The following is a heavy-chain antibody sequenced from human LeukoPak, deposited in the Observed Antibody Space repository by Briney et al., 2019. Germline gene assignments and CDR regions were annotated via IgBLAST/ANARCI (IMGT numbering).Heavy chain of an antibody. Sequence: GGSLRLSCAASGFTFSNAWMSGGRQAPGKGLEGWAVISYDGSNKYYADSVKGRFTISRDNSKNTLYLQMNSLRAEATAVYYCARDRRTLHGAADYWGQGTLVTVSS. CDR2: ISYDGSNK. J-gene: IGHJ4*02. D-gene: IGHD4-11*01. CDR3: ARDRRTLHGAADY. CDR1: GFTFSNAW. V-gene: IGHV3-30*03.